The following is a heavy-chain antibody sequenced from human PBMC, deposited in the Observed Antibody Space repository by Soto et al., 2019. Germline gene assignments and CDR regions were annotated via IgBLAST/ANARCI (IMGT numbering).Heavy chain of an antibody. V-gene: IGHV3-21*01. Sequence: LRLSCAASGFTFTRYSMNWVRQAPGKGLEWVSSISSTTNYIYYADSMKGRFTVSRDNAKNSVYLEMNSLSAEDTAVYYCARESEDLTSNFDYWGQGTLVTVSS. CDR2: ISSTTNYI. CDR3: ARESEDLTSNFDY. CDR1: GFTFTRYS. J-gene: IGHJ4*02.